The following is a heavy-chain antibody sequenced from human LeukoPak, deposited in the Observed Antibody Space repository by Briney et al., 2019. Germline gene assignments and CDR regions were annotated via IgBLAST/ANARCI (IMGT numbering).Heavy chain of an antibody. V-gene: IGHV4-61*02. D-gene: IGHD6-19*01. CDR1: GGSISSGSYY. CDR3: ARVHSSGWYLGAFDI. Sequence: PSETLSLTCTVSGGSISSGSYYWSWIRQPAGKGLEWIGRIYTSGSTNYNPSLKSRVTISVDTSKNQFSLKLSSVTAADTAVYYCARVHSSGWYLGAFDIWGQGTMVTVSS. CDR2: IYTSGST. J-gene: IGHJ3*02.